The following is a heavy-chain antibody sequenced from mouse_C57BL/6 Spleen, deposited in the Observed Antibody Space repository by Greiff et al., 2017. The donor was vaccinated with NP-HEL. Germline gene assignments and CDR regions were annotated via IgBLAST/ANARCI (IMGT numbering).Heavy chain of an antibody. CDR3: AGGNYSYFDY. Sequence: QVQLQQSGAELVMPGASVKLSCKASGYTFTSYWMHWVKQRPGQGLEWIGEIDPSDSYTNYNQKFKGKSTLTVDKSSSTAYMQLSSLTSEDSAVYYCAGGNYSYFDYWGQGTTLTVSS. J-gene: IGHJ2*01. D-gene: IGHD2-1*01. V-gene: IGHV1-69*01. CDR1: GYTFTSYW. CDR2: IDPSDSYT.